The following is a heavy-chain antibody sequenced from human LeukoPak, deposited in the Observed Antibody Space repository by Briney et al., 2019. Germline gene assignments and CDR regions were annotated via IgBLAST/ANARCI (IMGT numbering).Heavy chain of an antibody. CDR2: INQDGTEK. J-gene: IGHJ4*02. Sequence: GGSLRLSCAASGFTFTTYWMTWVRQAPGKGLEWVANINQDGTEKYYVDSVKGRFTISRDNAKNSLYLQMNSLRAEDTAVYYCARGLAYYYDSSGYYLGYWGQGTLVTVSS. V-gene: IGHV3-7*03. CDR1: GFTFTTYW. D-gene: IGHD3-22*01. CDR3: ARGLAYYYDSSGYYLGY.